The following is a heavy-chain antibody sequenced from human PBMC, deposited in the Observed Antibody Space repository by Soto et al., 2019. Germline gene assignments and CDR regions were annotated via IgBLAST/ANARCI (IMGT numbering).Heavy chain of an antibody. D-gene: IGHD6-13*01. CDR3: ARRIGYSSSWYNFDY. Sequence: PGESLKISCKGSGYSFTNYWIGWVRQMPGKGLEWMGIIYPGDSDTRYSPSFQGQVTISADKSISTAYLQWSSLKASDTAMYYCARRIGYSSSWYNFDYWGQGTLVTVS. CDR2: IYPGDSDT. V-gene: IGHV5-51*01. CDR1: GYSFTNYW. J-gene: IGHJ4*02.